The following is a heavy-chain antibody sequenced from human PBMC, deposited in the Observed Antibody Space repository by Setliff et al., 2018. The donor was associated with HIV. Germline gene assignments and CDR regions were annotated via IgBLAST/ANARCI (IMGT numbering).Heavy chain of an antibody. CDR2: IIPFFRTT. CDR1: GGTFSTYS. V-gene: IGHV1-69*06. Sequence: SVKVSCKASGGTFSTYSMNWVRQAPGQGLEWMGGIIPFFRTTNYAQKFQGRVTVTADISTSTAYMELRSLSSDDTAVYYCARDKTGDLWYFDSWGQGTLVTVSS. D-gene: IGHD7-27*01. J-gene: IGHJ4*02. CDR3: ARDKTGDLWYFDS.